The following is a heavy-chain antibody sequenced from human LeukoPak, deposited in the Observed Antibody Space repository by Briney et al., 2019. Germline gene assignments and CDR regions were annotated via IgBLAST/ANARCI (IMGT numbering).Heavy chain of an antibody. D-gene: IGHD2-2*01. CDR3: AKVKRGVPAASNYFDY. J-gene: IGHJ4*02. Sequence: GGSLRLSCAASGFTFSSYAMSWVRQAPGKGLEWVSASSGSGGSTYYADSVKGRFTISRDNSKNTLYLQMNSLRAEDTAVYYCAKVKRGVPAASNYFDYWGQGNLVTVSS. CDR1: GFTFSSYA. CDR2: SSGSGGST. V-gene: IGHV3-23*01.